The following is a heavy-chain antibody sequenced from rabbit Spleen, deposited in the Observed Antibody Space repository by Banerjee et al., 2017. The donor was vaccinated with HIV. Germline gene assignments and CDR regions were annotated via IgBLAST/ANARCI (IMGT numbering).Heavy chain of an antibody. D-gene: IGHD1-1*01. V-gene: IGHV1S45*01. CDR2: IDTNDGDT. CDR1: GFSFSSNW. J-gene: IGHJ2*01. Sequence: QQQLEESGGGLVKPGGTLTLTCKASGFSFSSNWICWVRQAPGKGLEWIACIDTNDGDTDYANWPKGRFTISKTSSTTVTLQMTSLTAADTATYFCARNYVNAFDPWGPGTLVTVS. CDR3: ARNYVNAFDP.